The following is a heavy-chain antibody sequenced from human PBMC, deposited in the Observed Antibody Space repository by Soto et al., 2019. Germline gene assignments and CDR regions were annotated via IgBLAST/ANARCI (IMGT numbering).Heavy chain of an antibody. CDR1: GGTFSSYA. CDR3: ARGGHSGYDWNYFDY. V-gene: IGHV1-69*13. Sequence: GASVQVSCKASGGTFSSYAFSWVLQAPGQGLEWMGGIIPIFGTANYAQKFQGRVTITADESTSTAYMELSSLRSEDTAVYYCARGGHSGYDWNYFDYWGQGTLVTVSS. J-gene: IGHJ4*02. CDR2: IIPIFGTA. D-gene: IGHD5-12*01.